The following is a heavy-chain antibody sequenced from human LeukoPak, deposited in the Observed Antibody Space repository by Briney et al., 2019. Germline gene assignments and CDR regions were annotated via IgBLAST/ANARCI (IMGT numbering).Heavy chain of an antibody. V-gene: IGHV4-4*02. J-gene: IGHJ2*01. Sequence: SETLSLTCAVSGGSISSSNWWSWVRQPPGKGLEWIGEIYHSGSTNYNPSLKRRVTISVDKSKNQFSLKLSSVTAADTAVYYCARDRPGSVTTGYFDLWGRGTLVTVSS. D-gene: IGHD4-17*01. CDR2: IYHSGST. CDR1: GGSISSSNW. CDR3: ARDRPGSVTTGYFDL.